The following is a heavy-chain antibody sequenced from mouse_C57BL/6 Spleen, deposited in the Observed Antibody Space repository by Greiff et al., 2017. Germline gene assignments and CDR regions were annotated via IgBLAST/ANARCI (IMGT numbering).Heavy chain of an antibody. V-gene: IGHV1-26*01. Sequence: EVQLQQSGPELVKPGASVKISCKASGYTFTDYYMNWVKQSHGKSLEWIGDINPNNGGTSYNQKFKGKATLTVDKSSSTAYMELRSLTSEDSAVYYCAGTTVVARMDYWGQGTSVTVSS. J-gene: IGHJ4*01. CDR3: AGTTVVARMDY. CDR1: GYTFTDYY. D-gene: IGHD1-1*01. CDR2: INPNNGGT.